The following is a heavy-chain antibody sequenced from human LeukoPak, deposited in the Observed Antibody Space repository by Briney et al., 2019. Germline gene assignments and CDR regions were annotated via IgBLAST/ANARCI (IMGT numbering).Heavy chain of an antibody. CDR2: IYYSGST. Sequence: PSETLSLTCTVSGGSIGSYCWSWIRQPPGKGVEWIGYIYYSGSTNYNPSLKSRVTISVDTSKNQFSLKLSSVTAADTAVYYCARMDRMIVVALDYWGQGTLVTVSS. V-gene: IGHV4-59*08. CDR1: GGSIGSYC. J-gene: IGHJ4*02. CDR3: ARMDRMIVVALDY. D-gene: IGHD3-22*01.